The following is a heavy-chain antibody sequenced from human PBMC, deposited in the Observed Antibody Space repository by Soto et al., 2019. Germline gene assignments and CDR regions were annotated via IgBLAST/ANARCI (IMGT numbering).Heavy chain of an antibody. V-gene: IGHV4-59*01. Sequence: PSETLSLTCTVSGGSISSYYWSWIRQPPGKGLEWIGYIYYSGSTNYNPSLKSRVTISVDTSKNQFSLKLSSVTAAGTAVYYCARDRLGCGGDCSIHYYYGMDVWGQGTTVTVS. J-gene: IGHJ6*02. D-gene: IGHD2-21*02. CDR3: ARDRLGCGGDCSIHYYYGMDV. CDR2: IYYSGST. CDR1: GGSISSYY.